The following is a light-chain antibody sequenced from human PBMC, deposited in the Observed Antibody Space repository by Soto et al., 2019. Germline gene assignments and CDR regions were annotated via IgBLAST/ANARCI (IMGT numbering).Light chain of an antibody. V-gene: IGLV2-11*01. CDR2: DVS. J-gene: IGLJ1*01. Sequence: QSALTQPRSVSGSPGQSVTISCTGTSSDVGTYDFVSWYQQHPGKAPRLMIFDVSERPSGVPDRFSGSKSGNTASLTISGLQAEDEADYYCAAWDGSLKEYVFGTGTKLTVL. CDR3: AAWDGSLKEYV. CDR1: SSDVGTYDF.